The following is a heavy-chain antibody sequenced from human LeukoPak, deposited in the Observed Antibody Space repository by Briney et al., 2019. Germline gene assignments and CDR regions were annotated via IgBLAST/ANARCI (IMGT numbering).Heavy chain of an antibody. CDR1: GGSISSGGYS. CDR3: ARAAYGSGSYYPSTPHFDY. CDR2: IYHSGST. V-gene: IGHV4-30-2*01. J-gene: IGHJ4*02. D-gene: IGHD3-10*01. Sequence: PSQTLSLTCAVSGGSISSGGYSWSWIRQPPGKGLEWIGYIYHSGSTYYNPSLKSRVTISVDRSKNQFSLKLSSVTAADTAVYYCARAAYGSGSYYPSTPHFDYWGQGTLVTVSS.